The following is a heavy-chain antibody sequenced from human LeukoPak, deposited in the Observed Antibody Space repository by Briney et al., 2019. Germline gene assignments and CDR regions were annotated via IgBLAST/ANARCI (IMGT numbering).Heavy chain of an antibody. V-gene: IGHV3-30*03. D-gene: IGHD1-26*01. CDR3: ARDFSRGSYKGRDYYMDV. J-gene: IGHJ6*03. Sequence: GGSLRLSCAASGFTFDDYGMSWVRQAPGKGLEWVAVISYDVSKTYYADSVKGRFTISRDNSKNTLYLQMNSLRAEDTAVYYCARDFSRGSYKGRDYYMDVWGKGTTVTVSS. CDR1: GFTFDDYG. CDR2: ISYDVSKT.